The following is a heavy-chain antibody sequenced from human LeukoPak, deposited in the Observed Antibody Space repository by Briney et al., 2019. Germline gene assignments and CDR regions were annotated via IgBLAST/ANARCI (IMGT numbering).Heavy chain of an antibody. V-gene: IGHV3-21*01. CDR2: ISSSSSYI. Sequence: GGSLRLSCAASGFTFSSYSMHWVRHAPGKGLEWVSSISSSSSYIYYADSARGRFTISRDNAKNSLYLQMNSLRAEDTAVYYCARDGSGYCSSTSCYGVGTFDIWGQGTMVTVSS. CDR3: ARDGSGYCSSTSCYGVGTFDI. CDR1: GFTFSSYS. J-gene: IGHJ3*02. D-gene: IGHD2-2*01.